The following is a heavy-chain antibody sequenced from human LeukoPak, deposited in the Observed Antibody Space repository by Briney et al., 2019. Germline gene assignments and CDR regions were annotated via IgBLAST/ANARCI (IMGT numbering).Heavy chain of an antibody. CDR3: AKAPLTDWLIFDY. V-gene: IGHV3-30*18. J-gene: IGHJ4*02. D-gene: IGHD3-9*01. Sequence: GSLRLSCAASGFTFSSYGMHWVRQAPGKGLEWVAVISYDGSNKYYADSVKGRFTISRDNSKNTLYLQMNSLRAEDTAVYYCAKAPLTDWLIFDYWGQGTLVTVSS. CDR2: ISYDGSNK. CDR1: GFTFSSYG.